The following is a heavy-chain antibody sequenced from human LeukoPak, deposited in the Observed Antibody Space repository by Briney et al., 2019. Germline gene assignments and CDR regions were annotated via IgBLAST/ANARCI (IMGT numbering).Heavy chain of an antibody. CDR3: ARADYGDYSRAFDY. CDR2: ISSSGSTI. J-gene: IGHJ4*02. D-gene: IGHD4-17*01. V-gene: IGHV3-48*03. CDR1: GFTFSSYE. Sequence: GGSLRPSCAASGFTFSSYEMNWVRQAPGKGLEWVSYISSSGSTIYYADSVKGRFTISRDNAKNSLYLQMNSLRAEDTAVYYCARADYGDYSRAFDYWGQGTLVTVSS.